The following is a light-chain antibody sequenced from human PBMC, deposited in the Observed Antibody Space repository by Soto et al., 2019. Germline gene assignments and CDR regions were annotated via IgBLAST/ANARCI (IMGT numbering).Light chain of an antibody. CDR1: QSISTS. CDR3: LQTYTDPRT. V-gene: IGKV1-39*01. Sequence: DIQMTQSPSSLSASVGDRVTITCRASQSISTSLCWFQQKPGRAPKLLISDASTLQSGVPSRFSGSGFGTDFTLNISSLQPEDFAAYYCLQTYTDPRTFGQGTNQDLK. J-gene: IGKJ2*01. CDR2: DAS.